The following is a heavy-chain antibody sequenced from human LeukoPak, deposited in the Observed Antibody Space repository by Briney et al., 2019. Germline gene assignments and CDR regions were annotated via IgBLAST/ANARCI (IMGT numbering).Heavy chain of an antibody. J-gene: IGHJ4*02. D-gene: IGHD6-13*01. Sequence: AGGSLRLSCAASGFTFSSYSMNWVRQAPGKGLEWVSYISSSSTIYYADSVKGRFTISRDNAKNSLYLQMNSLRAEDTAVYYCARSHIAAAGGRGIDYWGQGTLVTVSS. V-gene: IGHV3-48*04. CDR2: ISSSSTI. CDR1: GFTFSSYS. CDR3: ARSHIAAAGGRGIDY.